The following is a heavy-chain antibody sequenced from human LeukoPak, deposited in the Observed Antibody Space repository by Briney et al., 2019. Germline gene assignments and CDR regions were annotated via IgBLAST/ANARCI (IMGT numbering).Heavy chain of an antibody. J-gene: IGHJ4*02. CDR2: FYPSGST. V-gene: IGHV4-4*07. Sequence: SETLSLTCTVSGGSISSYYWSWIRQPAGKGLEWVGRFYPSGSTNYNPSLKSRVTMSVDTSKNQFSLKLTSVTAADTAVYYCATESSRTTYRALDYWGQGTLVTVSS. CDR3: ATESSRTTYRALDY. CDR1: GGSISSYY. D-gene: IGHD1-14*01.